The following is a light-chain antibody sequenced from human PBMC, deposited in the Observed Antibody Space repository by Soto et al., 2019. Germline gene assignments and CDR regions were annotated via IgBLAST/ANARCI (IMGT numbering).Light chain of an antibody. J-gene: IGKJ5*01. V-gene: IGKV3-11*01. CDR3: QQRSNGPLT. CDR2: DAS. Sequence: EIVLTQSPATLSLSPGERVTLSCRPSQSVSSYFAWYQQKPGQAPRLLIYDASNRATGIPARFSGSGSGTDFTLTISSLEPEDFAVYYCQQRSNGPLTFGQGTRLRL. CDR1: QSVSSY.